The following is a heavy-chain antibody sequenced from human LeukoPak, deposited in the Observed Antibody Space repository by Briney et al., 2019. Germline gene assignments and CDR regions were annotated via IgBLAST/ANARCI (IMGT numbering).Heavy chain of an antibody. CDR2: IKSKTDGGTT. V-gene: IGHV3-15*01. CDR1: GFTFSNAW. CDR3: PPDSPSAPFDY. Sequence: PGGSLRLSCAASGFTFSNAWMSWVRQAPGKGLEWVGRIKSKTDGGTTDYAAPVKGRFTISRDDSKNTLYLQMNSLKTEDTAVYYGPPDSPSAPFDYWAKGTLVTVSS. J-gene: IGHJ4*02.